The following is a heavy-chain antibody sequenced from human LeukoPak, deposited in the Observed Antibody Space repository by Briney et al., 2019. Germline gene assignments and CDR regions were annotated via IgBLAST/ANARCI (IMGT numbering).Heavy chain of an antibody. CDR1: GFTVSSNY. CDR3: ARVGYYGDYLPFDY. Sequence: GGSLRLSCAASGFTVSSNYMSWVRQAPGKGLEWVSVIYSGGSTYYADSVKGQFTISRDNSKNTPYLQMNSLRAEDTAVYYCARVGYYGDYLPFDYWGQGTLVTVSS. D-gene: IGHD4-17*01. V-gene: IGHV3-66*02. CDR2: IYSGGST. J-gene: IGHJ4*02.